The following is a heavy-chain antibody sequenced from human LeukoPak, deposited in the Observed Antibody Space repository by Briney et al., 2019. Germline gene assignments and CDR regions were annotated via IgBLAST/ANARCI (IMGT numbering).Heavy chain of an antibody. J-gene: IGHJ4*02. D-gene: IGHD5-12*01. CDR2: FDHSGSS. Sequence: SETLSLTCVVSGGSISFIGYHWGWFRQSPVKGLELIGTFDHSGSSYYNPSLKSRATISVDTSKNYVSLKLSSVTAADTAVYYCMRVHGGYDYYWGQGTLVIVSS. CDR3: MRVHGGYDYY. V-gene: IGHV4-39*07. CDR1: GGSISFIGYH.